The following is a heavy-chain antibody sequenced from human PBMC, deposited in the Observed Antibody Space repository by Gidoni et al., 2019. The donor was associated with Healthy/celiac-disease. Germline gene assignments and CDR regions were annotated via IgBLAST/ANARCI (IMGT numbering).Heavy chain of an antibody. Sequence: QVQLVQSGAEVKKPGASVKVSCKASGYPFTSYGTSWGRQAPGQGLEWMGWISAYNGNTNYAQKLQGRVTMTTDTSTSTAYMELRSLRSDDTAVYYCARAPYCSSTSCTKQYNWFDPWGQGTLVTVSS. CDR2: ISAYNGNT. D-gene: IGHD2-2*01. J-gene: IGHJ5*02. V-gene: IGHV1-18*04. CDR3: ARAPYCSSTSCTKQYNWFDP. CDR1: GYPFTSYG.